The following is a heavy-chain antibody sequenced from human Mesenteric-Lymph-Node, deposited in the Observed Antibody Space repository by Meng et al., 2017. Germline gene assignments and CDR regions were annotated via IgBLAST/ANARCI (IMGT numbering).Heavy chain of an antibody. J-gene: IGHJ6*02. CDR1: GFTFSRYA. CDR3: SLDFYYYYGMDV. CDR2: ISGSGGNT. V-gene: IGHV3-23*01. Sequence: GGSLRLSCAASGFTFSRYAMSWVRQAPGKGLEWVSAISGSGGNTYYADSVKGRFTISRDNSKNTLYLQMNSLRAEDTAVYYCSLDFYYYYGMDVWGQGTTVTVSS.